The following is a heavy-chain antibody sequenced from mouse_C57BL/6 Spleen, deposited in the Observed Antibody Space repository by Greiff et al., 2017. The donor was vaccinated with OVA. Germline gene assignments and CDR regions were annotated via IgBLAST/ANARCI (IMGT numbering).Heavy chain of an antibody. J-gene: IGHJ2*01. CDR3: ARARRSGFDY. CDR1: GYSITSGYY. Sequence: ESGPGLVKPSQSLSLTCSVTGYSITSGYYWNWIRQFPGNKLEWMGYISYDGSNNYNPSLKNRISITRDTSKNQFFLKLNSVTTEDTATYYCARARRSGFDYWGQGTTLTVSS. V-gene: IGHV3-6*01. D-gene: IGHD3-1*01. CDR2: ISYDGSN.